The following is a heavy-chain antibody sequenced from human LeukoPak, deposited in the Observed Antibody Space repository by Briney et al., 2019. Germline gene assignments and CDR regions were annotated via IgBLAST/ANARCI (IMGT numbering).Heavy chain of an antibody. CDR2: LRGYTGDT. Sequence: ASVTVSCKTSGYMVSDYYMHWVRQAPGQGLEWMGWLRGYTGDTDSPQKFKGRVTMTRDTATNTAYMQLSRLTYDDTAIYFCARVRDNACDYWGQGTLVTVSS. J-gene: IGHJ4*02. CDR1: GYMVSDYY. D-gene: IGHD1-1*01. V-gene: IGHV1-2*02. CDR3: ARVRDNACDY.